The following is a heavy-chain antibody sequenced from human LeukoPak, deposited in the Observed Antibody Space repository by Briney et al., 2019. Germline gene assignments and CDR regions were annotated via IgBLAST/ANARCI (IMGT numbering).Heavy chain of an antibody. Sequence: PSETLSLTSTVSGGSISSGGYSWSWIRQPPGKGLEWIGYIYHSGSTYYNPSLKSRVTISVDRSKNQFSLKLSSVTAADTAVYYCARGGFGIYYDSSGVTGFDPWGQGTLVTVSS. D-gene: IGHD3-22*01. V-gene: IGHV4-30-2*01. CDR2: IYHSGST. CDR1: GGSISSGGYS. CDR3: ARGGFGIYYDSSGVTGFDP. J-gene: IGHJ5*02.